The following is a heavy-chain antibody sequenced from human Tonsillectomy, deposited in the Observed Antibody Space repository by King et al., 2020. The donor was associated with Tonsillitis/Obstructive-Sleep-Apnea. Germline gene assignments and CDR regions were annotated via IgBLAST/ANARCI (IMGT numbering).Heavy chain of an antibody. D-gene: IGHD1-20*01. CDR1: GESFSGHY. J-gene: IGHJ4*02. V-gene: IGHV4-34*01. CDR3: ARRHSVTVVPFDY. Sequence: QVQLQQWGAGPLKPSETLSLTCAVYGESFSGHYWSWIRQPPGKGLEWIGEINHSGSTNYNPSLKSRVSISVDTSKNQFSLNLRSVTAADTALYYCARRHSVTVVPFDYWGQGTLVTVSS. CDR2: INHSGST.